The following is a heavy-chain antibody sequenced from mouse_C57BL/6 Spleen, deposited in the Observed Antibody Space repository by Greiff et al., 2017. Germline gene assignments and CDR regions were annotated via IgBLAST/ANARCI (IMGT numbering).Heavy chain of an antibody. Sequence: LVKPGASVKISCKASGYAFSSSWMNWVKQRPGKGLEWIGRIYPGDGDTNYNGKFKGKATLTADKSSSTAYMQLSSLTSEDSAVYFCARSNYGNSHAYWGQGTLVTVSA. CDR1: GYAFSSSW. D-gene: IGHD2-1*01. CDR3: ARSNYGNSHAY. V-gene: IGHV1-82*01. CDR2: IYPGDGDT. J-gene: IGHJ3*01.